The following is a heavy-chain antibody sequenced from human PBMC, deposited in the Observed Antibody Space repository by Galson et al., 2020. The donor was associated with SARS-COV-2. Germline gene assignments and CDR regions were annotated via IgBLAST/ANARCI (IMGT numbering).Heavy chain of an antibody. Sequence: ALVKVSCKTSGYIFTSYGISWVRQAPGQGLEWMGWISDYNGNTDYTQKLQGRVTMTTDTSTTTAYMELTGLRPDDTAVYFCARTSSGLYSYYYYMDVWGKGTTVTVSS. CDR3: ARTSSGLYSYYYYMDV. CDR1: GYIFTSYG. D-gene: IGHD3-10*01. V-gene: IGHV1-18*01. CDR2: ISDYNGNT. J-gene: IGHJ6*03.